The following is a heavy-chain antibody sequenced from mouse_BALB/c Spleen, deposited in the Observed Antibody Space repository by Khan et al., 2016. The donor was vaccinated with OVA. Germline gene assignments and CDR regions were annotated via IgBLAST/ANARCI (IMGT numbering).Heavy chain of an antibody. CDR3: ARNSYMYDFTY. Sequence: QVQLKESGPFLFPPSPPLSITFPFSFFSLTTYGVHWVRQSPGKGLEWLGVIRNGGNTDYNAAFISRLSITKDNSKSQVFFKMNILQADDTAMYYCARNSYMYDFTYWGQGTLVTVSA. CDR2: IRNGGNT. J-gene: IGHJ3*01. D-gene: IGHD2-14*01. CDR1: FFSLTTYG. V-gene: IGHV2-2*01.